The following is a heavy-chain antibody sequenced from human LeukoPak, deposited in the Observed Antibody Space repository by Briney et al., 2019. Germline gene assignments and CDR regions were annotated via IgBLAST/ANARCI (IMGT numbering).Heavy chain of an antibody. CDR2: INPSSGGT. Sequence: ASVKVSCKASGYTFTGYYMHWVRQAPGQGLEWMGWINPSSGGTNYAQKFQGRVTMTRDTSISTAYMDLSRLRSDDTAMYYCARDFGRHPYGSGSGGNYFDYWGQGTLVTVSS. CDR1: GYTFTGYY. V-gene: IGHV1-2*02. D-gene: IGHD3-10*01. J-gene: IGHJ4*02. CDR3: ARDFGRHPYGSGSGGNYFDY.